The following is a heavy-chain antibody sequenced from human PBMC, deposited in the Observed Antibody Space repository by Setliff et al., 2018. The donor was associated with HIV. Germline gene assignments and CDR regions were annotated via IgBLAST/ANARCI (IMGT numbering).Heavy chain of an antibody. Sequence: PSETLSLTCTVSDDSISSNYWSWIRQSAGKGLEWVGRIYTGGRTNYNPSLKGRVTMSVDTSKNQFSLKLRSVTAADTAVYYCASELQGHSSSWPNYWGQGTLVTVSS. J-gene: IGHJ4*02. CDR3: ASELQGHSSSWPNY. CDR2: IYTGGRT. V-gene: IGHV4-4*07. D-gene: IGHD6-13*01. CDR1: DDSISSNY.